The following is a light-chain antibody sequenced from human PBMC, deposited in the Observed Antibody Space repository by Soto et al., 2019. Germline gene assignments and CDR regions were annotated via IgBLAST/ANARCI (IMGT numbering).Light chain of an antibody. V-gene: IGLV2-14*01. CDR1: STDVGGYKY. Sequence: QSALTQPASVSGSPGQSITISCTGTSTDVGGYKYVSWYQQHPGTAPKLMIFEVNGRPSGVSDRFSGSKSGNTASLTISGLQAEDEADYYCCSYAGTTLVFGGGTKLTVL. CDR2: EVN. CDR3: CSYAGTTLV. J-gene: IGLJ2*01.